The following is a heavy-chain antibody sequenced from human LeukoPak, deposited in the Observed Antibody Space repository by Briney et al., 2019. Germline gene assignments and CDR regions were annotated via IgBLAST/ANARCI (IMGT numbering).Heavy chain of an antibody. V-gene: IGHV3-48*03. D-gene: IGHD3-10*01. Sequence: GGSLRLSCAASGFTFSSYEMNWVRQAPGKGLEWVSYISSSGSTIYYADSVKGRFTISRDNAKNSLYLQMNSLRAEDTAVYYCAREEPYYYGSGAYYGMDVWGKGTTVTVSS. CDR2: ISSSGSTI. CDR3: AREEPYYYGSGAYYGMDV. CDR1: GFTFSSYE. J-gene: IGHJ6*04.